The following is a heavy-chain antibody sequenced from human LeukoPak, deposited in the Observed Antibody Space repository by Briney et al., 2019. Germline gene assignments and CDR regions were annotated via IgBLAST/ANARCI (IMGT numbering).Heavy chain of an antibody. CDR2: ISPSGRHT. CDR1: GFTFSDYY. D-gene: IGHD6-13*01. CDR3: ARQPSSQNFDY. Sequence: GGSLRLSCAASGFTFSDYYMSWVRQAPVKGLEWVSYISPSGRHTNYADSVKGRFTISRDNAKNSLYLQMNSLRAEDTAVYYCARQPSSQNFDYWGQGALVTVSS. V-gene: IGHV3-11*03. J-gene: IGHJ4*02.